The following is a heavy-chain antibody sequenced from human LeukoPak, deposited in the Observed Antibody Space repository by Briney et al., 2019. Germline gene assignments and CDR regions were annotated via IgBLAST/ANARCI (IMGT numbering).Heavy chain of an antibody. CDR1: GFTFSSYG. CDR3: AKHPRIQLWLIGVDY. D-gene: IGHD5-18*01. J-gene: IGHJ4*02. CDR2: ISGSGGST. V-gene: IGHV3-23*01. Sequence: GGSLRLSCAASGFTFSSYGVSWVRQAPGQGLEGVSAISGSGGSTYYADSVKGRFTISRDNSKNSLYLQMNRLRAEDTAVYYCAKHPRIQLWLIGVDYWGQGAQVTVSS.